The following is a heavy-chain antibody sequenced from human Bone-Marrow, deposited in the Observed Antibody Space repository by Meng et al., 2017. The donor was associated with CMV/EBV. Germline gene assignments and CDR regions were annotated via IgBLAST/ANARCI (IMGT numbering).Heavy chain of an antibody. CDR2: INHSRST. J-gene: IGHJ6*02. V-gene: IGHV4-34*01. Sequence: LRLSCAVYGGSFSGYYWSWIRQPPGKGLEWIGEINHSRSTNYNPSLKSRVTISVDTSKNQFSLKLSSVTAADTAVYYCARGPSNWNAKYYYYYYGMDVWGQGTTVTVSS. CDR1: GGSFSGYY. CDR3: ARGPSNWNAKYYYYYYGMDV. D-gene: IGHD1-20*01.